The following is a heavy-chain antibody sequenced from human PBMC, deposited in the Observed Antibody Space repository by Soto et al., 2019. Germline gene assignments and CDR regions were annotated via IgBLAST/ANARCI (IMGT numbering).Heavy chain of an antibody. CDR2: MYYSGST. CDR3: ASTTSGYYFDY. D-gene: IGHD1-26*01. V-gene: IGHV4-59*01. Sequence: PSETLSLTCTVSGGYISSYYWSWIRQPPGKGLEWIGYMYYSGSTKYNPSLKSRVTISVDTSKKQFSLKLSSVTAADTAVYYCASTTSGYYFDYWGQGTLVTVSS. CDR1: GGYISSYY. J-gene: IGHJ4*02.